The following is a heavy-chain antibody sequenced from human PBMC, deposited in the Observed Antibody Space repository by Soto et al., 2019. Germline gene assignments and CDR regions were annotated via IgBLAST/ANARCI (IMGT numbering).Heavy chain of an antibody. D-gene: IGHD2-2*01. J-gene: IGHJ5*02. CDR1: GFTFSSYA. Sequence: GGSLILSCAASGFTFSSYAMSWVRQAPGKGLEWVSAISGSGGSTYYADSVKGRFTISRDNSKNTLYLQMNSLRAEDTAVYYCAKGRYCSSTSCQGGLDPWGQGTLVTVSS. V-gene: IGHV3-23*01. CDR3: AKGRYCSSTSCQGGLDP. CDR2: ISGSGGST.